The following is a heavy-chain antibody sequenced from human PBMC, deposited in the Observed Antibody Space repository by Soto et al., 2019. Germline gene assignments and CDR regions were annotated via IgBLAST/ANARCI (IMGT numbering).Heavy chain of an antibody. CDR2: ISAYNGNT. J-gene: IGHJ5*02. CDR3: ARGRSTSVTRSSWFDP. CDR1: GYTFTSYG. Sequence: ASVKVSCKASGYTFTSYGISWVRQAPGQGLEWMGWISAYNGNTNYAQKLQGRVTMTTDTSTSTAYMELRSLRSDDTAVYYCARGRSTSVTRSSWFDPWGQGTLVTVSS. V-gene: IGHV1-18*01. D-gene: IGHD2-2*01.